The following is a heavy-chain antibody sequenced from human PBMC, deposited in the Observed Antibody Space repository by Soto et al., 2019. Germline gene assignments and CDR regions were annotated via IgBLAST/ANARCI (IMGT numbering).Heavy chain of an antibody. Sequence: EAQLVESGGGLVKPGGSLRLSCAASGFTFSSYTMNWVRQAPGKGLEWVSSISSSSSYIYYADSVKGRFTISSDNAENSLYLQMNSLRAEDTAVYYCARGGFCSSTSCYLLPFDPWGQGTLVTVSS. CDR2: ISSSSSYI. D-gene: IGHD2-2*01. J-gene: IGHJ5*02. V-gene: IGHV3-21*01. CDR3: ARGGFCSSTSCYLLPFDP. CDR1: GFTFSSYT.